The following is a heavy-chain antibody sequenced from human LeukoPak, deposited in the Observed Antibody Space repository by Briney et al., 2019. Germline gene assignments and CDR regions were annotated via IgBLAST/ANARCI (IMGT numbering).Heavy chain of an antibody. J-gene: IGHJ4*02. CDR2: IGAYNGNT. V-gene: IGHV1-18*01. Sequence: ASVKVSCKASGYTFTSYGISWVRQAPGQGLEWMGWIGAYNGNTNYAQKLQGRVTMTTDTSTSTAYMELRSLRSDDTAVYYCARVGHRYYDFWSGYRQYYFDYWGQGTLVTVPS. D-gene: IGHD3-3*01. CDR3: ARVGHRYYDFWSGYRQYYFDY. CDR1: GYTFTSYG.